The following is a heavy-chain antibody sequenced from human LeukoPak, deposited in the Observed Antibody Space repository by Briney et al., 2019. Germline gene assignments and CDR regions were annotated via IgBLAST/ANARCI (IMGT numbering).Heavy chain of an antibody. V-gene: IGHV4-34*01. J-gene: IGHJ6*03. CDR2: INPSGGT. CDR1: GGSFSDYY. D-gene: IGHD1-26*01. Sequence: SETLSLTCAVYGGSFSDYYWSWVRQPPGKGLEWIGEINPSGGTGYKPSLKSRVTISVDTSKNRFSLKLSSVTAADTAVYYCARYSGSYSPYYYYMDVWGKGTTVTVSS. CDR3: ARYSGSYSPYYYYMDV.